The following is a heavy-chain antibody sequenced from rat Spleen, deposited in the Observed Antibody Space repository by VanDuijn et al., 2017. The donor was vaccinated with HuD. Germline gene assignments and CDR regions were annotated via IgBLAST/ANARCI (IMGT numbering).Heavy chain of an antibody. CDR1: GFTYSDYV. Sequence: EVQLVESGGGLVQPGRSLKLSCAASGFTYSDYVMAWVRQAPTKGLEWVASISTGGGNTYYRDSVKGRFTFSRDNARGTLYLQMDSLRSEDTATYYCARNSRYLQDYWGQGVMVTVSS. D-gene: IGHD2-1*01. CDR3: ARNSRYLQDY. V-gene: IGHV5S23*01. CDR2: ISTGGGNT. J-gene: IGHJ2*01.